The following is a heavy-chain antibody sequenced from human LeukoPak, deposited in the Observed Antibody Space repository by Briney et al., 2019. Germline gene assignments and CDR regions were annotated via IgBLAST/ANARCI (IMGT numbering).Heavy chain of an antibody. D-gene: IGHD5-24*01. CDR3: ARGGWGRWLQFNYFDY. V-gene: IGHV4-34*01. CDR2: INHSGST. J-gene: IGHJ4*02. CDR1: GGSFSGYY. Sequence: PSETLSLTCAVYGGSFSGYYWSWIRQPPGKGLEWIGEINHSGSTNYNPSLKSRVTISVDTSKNQFSLKLSSVTAAGTAVYYCARGGWGRWLQFNYFDYWGQGTLVTVSS.